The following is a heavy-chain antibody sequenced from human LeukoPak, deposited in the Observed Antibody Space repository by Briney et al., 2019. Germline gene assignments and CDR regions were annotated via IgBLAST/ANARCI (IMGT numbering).Heavy chain of an antibody. V-gene: IGHV3-30*03. Sequence: GGFLRLSCAPSGFTFSRHGMHWVRQAPGKGLEWVAIISNDGSRKYYAHSVEGRFTISRDNSKNTLYLQMDSLRAEDTAVYYCARDRAWNYFDYWGQGTLVTVSS. CDR1: GFTFSRHG. CDR2: ISNDGSRK. CDR3: ARDRAWNYFDY. J-gene: IGHJ4*02. D-gene: IGHD3-3*01.